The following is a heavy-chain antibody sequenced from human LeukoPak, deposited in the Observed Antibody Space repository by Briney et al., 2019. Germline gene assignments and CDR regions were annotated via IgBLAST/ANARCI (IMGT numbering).Heavy chain of an antibody. D-gene: IGHD6-13*01. CDR2: VRSGVTNT. V-gene: IGHV3-74*01. J-gene: IGHJ3*02. Sequence: GGSLRLSCAASGFSLSNYWMHWVRQVPGKGLVWVSHVRSGVTNTNYADSVKGRFTISRDNAKNTLYLQMNSLRAEDTSVYYCAKAATGSRNAFDIWGQGTLVTVSS. CDR1: GFSLSNYW. CDR3: AKAATGSRNAFDI.